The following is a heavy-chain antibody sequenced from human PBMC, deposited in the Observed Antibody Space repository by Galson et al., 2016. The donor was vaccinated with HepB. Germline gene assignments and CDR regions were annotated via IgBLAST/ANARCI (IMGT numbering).Heavy chain of an antibody. Sequence: SLRLSCAASGFIFGSHTMDWVRQSPGKGLEWIAYISHASTTLYYADSVKGRFTISRDNAKSSLYLQMNNLRDVDTATYYCVRGPSDTNFPYYFDHWGQGALVTVSS. D-gene: IGHD2-21*02. J-gene: IGHJ4*02. CDR1: GFIFGSHT. CDR3: VRGPSDTNFPYYFDH. CDR2: ISHASTTL. V-gene: IGHV3-48*02.